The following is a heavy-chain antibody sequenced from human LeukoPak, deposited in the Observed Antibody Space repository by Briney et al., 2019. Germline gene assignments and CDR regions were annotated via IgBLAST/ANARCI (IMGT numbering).Heavy chain of an antibody. CDR2: IKQDGSEK. V-gene: IGHV3-7*01. D-gene: IGHD3-10*01. CDR1: GFTFRRAW. Sequence: PGGSLRLSCTVSGFTFRRAWMSWVRQAPGKGLEWVANIKQDGSEKYYVDSVKGRFTISRDNAKNSLYLQMNSLRAEDTAVYYCARDAEDYYYGLYYYYGMDVWGQGTTVTVSS. CDR3: ARDAEDYYYGLYYYYGMDV. J-gene: IGHJ6*02.